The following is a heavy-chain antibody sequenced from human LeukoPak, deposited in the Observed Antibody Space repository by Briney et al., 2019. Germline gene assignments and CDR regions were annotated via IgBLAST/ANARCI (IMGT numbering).Heavy chain of an antibody. CDR1: GFTFDDYG. CDR2: INWNGGST. V-gene: IGHV3-20*04. J-gene: IGHJ4*02. CDR3: ARGDYGSGSYSVIYYFDY. D-gene: IGHD3-10*01. Sequence: GGSLRLSCAASGFTFDDYGMSWVRQAPGKGLEWVSGINWNGGSTGYADSVKGRFTISRDNAKNSLYLQMNSLRAEDTAVYYCARGDYGSGSYSVIYYFDYWGQGTLVTVSS.